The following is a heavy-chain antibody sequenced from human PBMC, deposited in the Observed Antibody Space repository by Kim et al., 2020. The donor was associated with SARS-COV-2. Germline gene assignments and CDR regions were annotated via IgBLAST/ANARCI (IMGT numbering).Heavy chain of an antibody. V-gene: IGHV3-9*01. CDR3: AKEAAAGTRDNQWFFDY. CDR2: ISWNSGSI. CDR1: GFTFDDYA. D-gene: IGHD6-13*01. J-gene: IGHJ4*02. Sequence: GGSLRLSCAASGFTFDDYAMHWVRQAPGKGLEWVAGISWNSGSIGYADSVKGRFTISRDNAKNSLYLQMNSLRAEDTALYYCAKEAAAGTRDNQWFFDYWGQGTLVTVSS.